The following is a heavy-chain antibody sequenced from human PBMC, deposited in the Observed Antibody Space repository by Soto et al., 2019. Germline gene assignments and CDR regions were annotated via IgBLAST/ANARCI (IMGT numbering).Heavy chain of an antibody. CDR3: ARGGAARPHYYYMDV. CDR1: GFTFSSYS. V-gene: IGHV3-21*01. D-gene: IGHD6-6*01. J-gene: IGHJ6*03. CDR2: ISSSSSYI. Sequence: GGSLRLSCAASGFTFSSYSMNWVRQAPGKGLEWVSSISSSSSYIYYADSVKGRFTISRDNAKNSLYLQMNSLRAEDTAVYYCARGGAARPHYYYMDVWGKGTTVTVSS.